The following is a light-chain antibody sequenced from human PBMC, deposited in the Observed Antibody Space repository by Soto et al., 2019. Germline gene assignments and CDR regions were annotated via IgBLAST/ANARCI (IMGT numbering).Light chain of an antibody. J-gene: IGKJ1*01. CDR1: QSVSSNY. V-gene: IGKV3-20*01. CDR2: DAS. CDR3: QQYGSSPWT. Sequence: EIVMTQSPATLSVSPGERAPLSCRASQSVSSNYLAWYQQKLGQAPRLLIYDASRRATGIPDRFSGSGSGTDFTLTISRLEPEDFAVYYCQQYGSSPWTFGQGTKVDIK.